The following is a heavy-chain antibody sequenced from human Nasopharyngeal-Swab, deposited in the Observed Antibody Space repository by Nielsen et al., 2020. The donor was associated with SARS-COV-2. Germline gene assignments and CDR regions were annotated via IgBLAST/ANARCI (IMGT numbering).Heavy chain of an antibody. J-gene: IGHJ4*02. CDR1: GCTFSSYA. CDR3: AKVGYGGSCYDY. V-gene: IGHV3-23*03. Sequence: GESLKISCAASGCTFSSYAMSWVRQAPGKGLEWVSVIYSGGSSTYYADSVKGRITISRDNSKNTLYLQMNRLRAEDTAVYYCAKVGYGGSCYDYWGQGTLVTVSS. CDR2: IYSGGSST. D-gene: IGHD2-15*01.